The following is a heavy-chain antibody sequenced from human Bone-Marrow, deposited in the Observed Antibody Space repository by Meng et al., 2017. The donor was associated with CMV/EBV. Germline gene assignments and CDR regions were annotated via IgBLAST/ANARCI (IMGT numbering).Heavy chain of an antibody. J-gene: IGHJ4*02. CDR1: GFSLSTSGVG. CDR3: AHRPRGTYESNHFDY. V-gene: IGHV2-5*01. D-gene: IGHD3-16*01. Sequence: SGPTLVKPTQTRTLTCTFSGFSLSTSGVGVGWIRQPPGKALEWLALIYWNDDKRYSPSLKSRLTITKDTSKNQVVLTMTNMDPVDTATYYCAHRPRGTYESNHFDYWGQGTLVTVSS. CDR2: IYWNDDK.